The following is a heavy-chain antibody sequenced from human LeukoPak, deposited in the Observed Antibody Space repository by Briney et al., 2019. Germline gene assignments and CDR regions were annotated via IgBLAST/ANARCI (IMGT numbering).Heavy chain of an antibody. V-gene: IGHV3-66*01. D-gene: IGHD3-22*01. Sequence: PGRSLRLSCAASGFTFSSFGMHWVRQAPGKGLEWVSVIYSGGSTYYADSVKGRFTISRDNSKNTLSLQMNGLRAEDTAVYYCARMVYYYDSSGYNYYFHYWGQGTLVTVSS. CDR3: ARMVYYYDSSGYNYYFHY. CDR2: IYSGGST. J-gene: IGHJ4*02. CDR1: GFTFSSFG.